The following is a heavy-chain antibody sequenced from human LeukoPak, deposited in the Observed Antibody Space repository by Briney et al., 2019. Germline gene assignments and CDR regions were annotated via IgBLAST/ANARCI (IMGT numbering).Heavy chain of an antibody. D-gene: IGHD3-22*01. J-gene: IGHJ4*02. V-gene: IGHV3-23*01. CDR1: GFTLSSYA. CDR2: ISGSGGNT. Sequence: GGSLRLSCAASGFTLSSYAMSWVRQAPGKGLEWVSAISGSGGNTYYADSVKGRFTISRDRSKNTLYLQLNSLRAEDTAVYYCARGPSDYYFDYWGQGTLVTVSS. CDR3: ARGPSDYYFDY.